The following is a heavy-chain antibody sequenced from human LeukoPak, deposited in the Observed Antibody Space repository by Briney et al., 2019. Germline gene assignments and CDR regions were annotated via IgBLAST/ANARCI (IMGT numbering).Heavy chain of an antibody. CDR1: GYTFTSYD. Sequence: GASVKVSCKASGYTFTSYDINWVRQATGQGLEWMGWMNPNSGNTGYAQKFQGRVTMTRNTSISTAYMELSSLRSEDTAVYYCARGGMRGIFGVVTSNWFDPWGQGTLVTVSS. V-gene: IGHV1-8*01. J-gene: IGHJ5*02. D-gene: IGHD3-3*01. CDR2: MNPNSGNT. CDR3: ARGGMRGIFGVVTSNWFDP.